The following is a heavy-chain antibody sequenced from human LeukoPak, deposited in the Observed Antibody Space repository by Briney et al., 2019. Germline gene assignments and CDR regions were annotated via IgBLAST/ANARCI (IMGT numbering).Heavy chain of an antibody. D-gene: IGHD3-10*01. Sequence: HPGGSLRLSCVASGFTFSSYGMHWVRQAPGKGLEWVAVISYDGSNKYYADSVKGRFTISRDNSKNTLYLQMNSLRAEDTAVYYCAKITRSLPDYWGQGTLVTVSS. V-gene: IGHV3-30*18. CDR2: ISYDGSNK. J-gene: IGHJ4*02. CDR3: AKITRSLPDY. CDR1: GFTFSSYG.